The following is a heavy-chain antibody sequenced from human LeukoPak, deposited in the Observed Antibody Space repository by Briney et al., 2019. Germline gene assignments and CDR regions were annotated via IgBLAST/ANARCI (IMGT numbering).Heavy chain of an antibody. Sequence: TGGSLRLSCAASGFTFSSYAMHWVRQAPGKGLEWVAVISYDGSNKYYADSVKGRFTISRDNSKNTLYLQMNSLRAEDTAVYYCARGLGISSSWFRSYFDYWGQGTLVTVSS. CDR2: ISYDGSNK. CDR1: GFTFSSYA. V-gene: IGHV3-30-3*01. J-gene: IGHJ4*02. D-gene: IGHD6-13*01. CDR3: ARGLGISSSWFRSYFDY.